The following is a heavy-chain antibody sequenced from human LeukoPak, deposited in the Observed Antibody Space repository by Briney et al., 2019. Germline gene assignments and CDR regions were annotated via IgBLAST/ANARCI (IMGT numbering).Heavy chain of an antibody. CDR2: ISAYNGNT. J-gene: IGHJ5*02. CDR1: GYTFTSYG. CDR3: ARKTSVYCGGDCYTSWFDP. D-gene: IGHD2-21*02. Sequence: ASVKVSCKASGYTFTSYGISWVRQAPGQGLEWMGWISAYNGNTNYAQKLQGRVTMTTDTSTSTAYMELRSLRSDDTAVYYCARKTSVYCGGDCYTSWFDPWGQGTLVTVSS. V-gene: IGHV1-18*01.